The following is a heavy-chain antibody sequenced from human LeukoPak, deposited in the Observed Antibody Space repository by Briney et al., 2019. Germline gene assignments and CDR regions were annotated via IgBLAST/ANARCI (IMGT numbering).Heavy chain of an antibody. J-gene: IGHJ4*02. CDR1: GFTFSSYS. Sequence: GGSLRLSCAASGFTFSSYSMNWVRQAPGKGLEWVSVIYSGGSTYYADSVKGRFTISRDNSKNTLYLQMNSLRAEDTAVYYCAREASSSWDPYFDYWGQGTLVTVSS. D-gene: IGHD6-13*01. CDR3: AREASSSWDPYFDY. V-gene: IGHV3-66*01. CDR2: IYSGGST.